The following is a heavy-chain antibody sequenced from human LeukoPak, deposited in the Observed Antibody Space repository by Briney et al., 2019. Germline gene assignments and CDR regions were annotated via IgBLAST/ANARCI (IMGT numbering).Heavy chain of an antibody. V-gene: IGHV4-39*01. J-gene: IGHJ4*02. D-gene: IGHD6-19*01. CDR2: VYYSGTT. CDR1: GASISTSAYY. Sequence: PSETLSLTCAVSGASISTSAYYWGWSRQPPGKGLQWIGSVYYSGTTYYNPSLQSRVTISVDTSKNQFSLELTSVTAADAAVYYCARLGYNGGWYQYYFEYWGLGTLVTVSS. CDR3: ARLGYNGGWYQYYFEY.